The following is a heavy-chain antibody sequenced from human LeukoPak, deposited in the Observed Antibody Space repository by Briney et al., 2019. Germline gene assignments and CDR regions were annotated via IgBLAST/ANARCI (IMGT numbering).Heavy chain of an antibody. CDR1: GFTLGSYA. CDR3: AKPIVGATVNFDY. J-gene: IGHJ4*02. V-gene: IGHV3-23*01. CDR2: ISGGGDIT. D-gene: IGHD1-26*01. Sequence: GGSLRLSCVASGFTLGSYAMSWVRQAPGKGLEWVSVISGGGDITNYADSVKGRFIISRDNSKNTLYLQMGSLRAEGTAVYYCAKPIVGATVNFDYWGQGTLVTVSS.